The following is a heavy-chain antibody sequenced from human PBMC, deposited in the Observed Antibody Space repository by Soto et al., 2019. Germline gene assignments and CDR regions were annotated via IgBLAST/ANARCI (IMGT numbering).Heavy chain of an antibody. CDR1: GFTFSSYT. J-gene: IGHJ4*02. CDR2: ISGSGGST. CDR3: AKHLIDYGSGSYYFDY. V-gene: IGHV3-23*01. Sequence: GGSLRLSCAASGFTFSSYTMSWVRQAPGKGLEWVSAISGSGGSTYYADSVKGRFTISRDNSKNTLYLQMNSLRAEDTAVYYCAKHLIDYGSGSYYFDYWGQGTLVTVSS. D-gene: IGHD3-10*01.